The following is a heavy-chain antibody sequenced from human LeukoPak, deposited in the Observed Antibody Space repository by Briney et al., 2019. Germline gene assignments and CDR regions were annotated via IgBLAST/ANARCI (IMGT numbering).Heavy chain of an antibody. CDR3: ARGVTFANDYGDYGYYYYYYMDV. Sequence: PSETLSLTCTVSGGSISSYYWSWIRQPAGKGLEWIGRIYTSGSTNYNPSLKSRVTMSVDTSKNQFSLKLSSVTAADTAVYYCARGVTFANDYGDYGYYYYYYMDVWGKGTTVTVSS. CDR1: GGSISSYY. J-gene: IGHJ6*03. CDR2: IYTSGST. V-gene: IGHV4-4*07. D-gene: IGHD4-17*01.